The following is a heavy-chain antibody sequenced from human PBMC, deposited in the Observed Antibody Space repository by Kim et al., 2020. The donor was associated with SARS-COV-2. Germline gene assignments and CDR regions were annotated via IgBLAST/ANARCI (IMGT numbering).Heavy chain of an antibody. Sequence: GMGATKTYADHVAAPFNISRDNSKNTLYLQLNSLMAEDTAVYYCQSWFDPWGQGTLVTVSS. V-gene: IGHV3-23*01. J-gene: IGHJ5*02. CDR2: GMGATK. CDR3: QSWFDP.